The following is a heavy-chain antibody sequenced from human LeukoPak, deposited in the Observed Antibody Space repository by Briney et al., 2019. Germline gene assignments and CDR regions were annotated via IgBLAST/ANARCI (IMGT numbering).Heavy chain of an antibody. CDR2: IYTSGST. V-gene: IGHV4-61*02. Sequence: PSETLSLTCTVSGGSISSGSYYWSWIRQPAGKGLEWIGRIYTSGSTNYNPSLKGRVTISVDTSKNQLSLKLSSVTAADTAVYYCARDGGYSSSGALDYWGQGTLVTVSS. CDR3: ARDGGYSSSGALDY. CDR1: GGSISSGSYY. J-gene: IGHJ4*02. D-gene: IGHD6-6*01.